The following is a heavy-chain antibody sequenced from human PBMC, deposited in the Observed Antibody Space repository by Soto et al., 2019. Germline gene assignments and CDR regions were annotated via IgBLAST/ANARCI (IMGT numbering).Heavy chain of an antibody. Sequence: QVQLVQSGAEVKKPGASVKVSCKASGYTFTSYGISWVRQAPGQGLEWMGWISAYNGNTNYAQKLQGRVTMTADTSTSTAYMELRSLRSADTAVYYCVTGVSRAVAGAFQHWGQGTLVTVSS. V-gene: IGHV1-18*01. CDR2: ISAYNGNT. J-gene: IGHJ1*01. D-gene: IGHD6-19*01. CDR1: GYTFTSYG. CDR3: VTGVSRAVAGAFQH.